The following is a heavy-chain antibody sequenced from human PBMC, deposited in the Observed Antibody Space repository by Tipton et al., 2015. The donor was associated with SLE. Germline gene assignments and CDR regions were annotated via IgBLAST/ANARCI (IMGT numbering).Heavy chain of an antibody. CDR1: GITVGTNY. D-gene: IGHD2-21*01. CDR3: ARTAVVIGSRDYFDY. J-gene: IGHJ4*02. CDR2: SYSGGST. Sequence: GSLRLSCAVSGITVGTNYMSWVRQAPGKGLEWVSVSYSGGSTYYRDSVKGRFIISRDNSKNTLYLQMSGLRAEDTAVYYCARTAVVIGSRDYFDYWGQGTLVTVSS. V-gene: IGHV3-66*01.